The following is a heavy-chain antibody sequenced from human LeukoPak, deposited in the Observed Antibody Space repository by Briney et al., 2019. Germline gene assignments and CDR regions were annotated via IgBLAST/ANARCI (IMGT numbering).Heavy chain of an antibody. CDR1: DGSFSAYH. V-gene: IGHV4-34*01. Sequence: PSETLSLTCAVYDGSFSAYHWSWIRQPPGKGLEWIGEINHSGSTNYNPSLKSRVTISVDTSKNQFSLKLSSVTAADTAVYYCARRPIVAGYFDYWGQGTLVTVSS. D-gene: IGHD5-12*01. J-gene: IGHJ4*02. CDR3: ARRPIVAGYFDY. CDR2: INHSGST.